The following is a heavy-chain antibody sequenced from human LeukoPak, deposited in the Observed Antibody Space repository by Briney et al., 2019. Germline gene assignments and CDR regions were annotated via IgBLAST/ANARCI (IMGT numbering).Heavy chain of an antibody. CDR3: ATSGRRIAVAGTDY. CDR1: GFTFSSYA. D-gene: IGHD6-19*01. Sequence: PGGSLRLSCAASGFTFSSYAMSWVRQAPGKGLEWVSAISGSGGSTYYADSVKGRFTISRDNSKNTLYLQMNSLRAEDTAVYYCATSGRRIAVAGTDYWGQGTLVTVFS. V-gene: IGHV3-23*01. J-gene: IGHJ4*02. CDR2: ISGSGGST.